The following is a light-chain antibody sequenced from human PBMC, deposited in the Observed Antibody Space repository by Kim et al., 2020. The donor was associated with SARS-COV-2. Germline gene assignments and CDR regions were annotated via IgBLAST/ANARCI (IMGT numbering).Light chain of an antibody. V-gene: IGLV2-11*01. CDR2: DVN. J-gene: IGLJ2*01. Sequence: SALTQPRSVSGSPGQSVTLSCTGTSSNVGAYNYVSWYQQHPDKAPKLMIYDVNDRPSGVPDRFSGSKSGNTASLTISGLQAEDEADYYCCSYAGGYSHVLFGGGTQLTVL. CDR1: SSNVGAYNY. CDR3: CSYAGGYSHVL.